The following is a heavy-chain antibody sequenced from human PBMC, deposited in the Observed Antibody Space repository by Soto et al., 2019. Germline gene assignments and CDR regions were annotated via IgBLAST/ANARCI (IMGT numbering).Heavy chain of an antibody. J-gene: IGHJ5*01. CDR3: SGDVDACFRPSFDS. Sequence: AETLSLTCIVSGFSITSYPLSWIRQFPGKGLEWVAYTSYTGNTNYNPSLKRRGTISFNTSNNQLPLKQTSITAADATADYYSGDVDACFRPSFDSWGQGTLVTVSS. CDR2: TSYTGNT. D-gene: IGHD2-8*01. V-gene: IGHV4-59*01. CDR1: GFSITSYP.